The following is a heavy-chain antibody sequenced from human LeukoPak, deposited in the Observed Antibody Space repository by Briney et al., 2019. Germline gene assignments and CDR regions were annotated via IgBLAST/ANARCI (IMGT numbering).Heavy chain of an antibody. Sequence: GGSLRLSCAASGFTFSSYGMSWVRQAPGKGLEWVSAITGSGGSTYYADSVKGRFTISRDNSKNTLYLQMNSLRAEDTAVYYCARDRPLSLRKDAFDIWGQGTMVTVSS. J-gene: IGHJ3*02. CDR1: GFTFSSYG. D-gene: IGHD1-14*01. CDR2: ITGSGGST. V-gene: IGHV3-23*01. CDR3: ARDRPLSLRKDAFDI.